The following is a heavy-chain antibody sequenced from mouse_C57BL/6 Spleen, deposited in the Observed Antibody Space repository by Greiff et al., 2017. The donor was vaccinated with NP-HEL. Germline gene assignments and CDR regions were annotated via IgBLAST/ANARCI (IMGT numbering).Heavy chain of an antibody. Sequence: EVQLQQSGPGLAKPSQTLSLTCSVTGYSITSDYWNWIRKFPGNKLEYMGYISYSGSTYYNPSLKSRISITRDTSKNQDYLQLNSVTTEDTATYYCARYPSTVVAPWYFDVWGTGTTVTVSS. J-gene: IGHJ1*03. CDR3: ARYPSTVVAPWYFDV. D-gene: IGHD1-1*01. CDR2: ISYSGST. V-gene: IGHV3-8*01. CDR1: GYSITSDY.